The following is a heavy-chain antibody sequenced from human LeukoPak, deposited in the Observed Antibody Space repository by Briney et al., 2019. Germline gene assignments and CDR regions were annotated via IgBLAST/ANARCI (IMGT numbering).Heavy chain of an antibody. V-gene: IGHV3-74*01. D-gene: IGHD1-26*01. Sequence: TGGSLRLSCAASGFTFSSYWMHWVRQAPGKGLVWVSRINSDGSSTSYADSVKGRFTISRDNAKNTLYLQMNSLRAEDTAVYYCARVRSGSYYPYLDYWGQGTLVTVSS. CDR2: INSDGSST. J-gene: IGHJ4*02. CDR1: GFTFSSYW. CDR3: ARVRSGSYYPYLDY.